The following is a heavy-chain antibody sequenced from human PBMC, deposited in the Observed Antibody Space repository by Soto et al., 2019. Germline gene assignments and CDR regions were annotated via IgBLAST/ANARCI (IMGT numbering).Heavy chain of an antibody. CDR3: ARASVTVTRIVDFYYYYMDV. CDR1: GFTFSDYG. D-gene: IGHD4-17*01. J-gene: IGHJ6*03. CDR2: ISTMSNTR. V-gene: IGHV3-48*01. Sequence: GGSLRLSCAASGFTFSDYGMNWVRQAPGKGLEWVSYISTMSNTRYYADSVKGRFTISRDNAESSLYLQMNSLRAEDTAVYYCARASVTVTRIVDFYYYYMDVWGRGTTVTVSS.